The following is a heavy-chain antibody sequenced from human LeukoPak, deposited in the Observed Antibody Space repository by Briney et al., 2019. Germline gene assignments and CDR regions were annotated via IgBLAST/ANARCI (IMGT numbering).Heavy chain of an antibody. D-gene: IGHD3-9*01. CDR1: GFTFSSYA. CDR2: ISGSGGST. CDR3: AKDRARRYFDWLSSTFDY. Sequence: GGSLRLSCAASGFTFSSYAMSWVRQAPGRGLEWVSAISGSGGSTYYADSVKGRFTISRDNSKNTLYLQMNSLRAEDTAVYYCAKDRARRYFDWLSSTFDYWGQGTLVTVSS. J-gene: IGHJ4*02. V-gene: IGHV3-23*01.